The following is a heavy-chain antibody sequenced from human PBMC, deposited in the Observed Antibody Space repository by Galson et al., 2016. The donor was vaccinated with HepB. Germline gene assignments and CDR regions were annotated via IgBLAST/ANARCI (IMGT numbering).Heavy chain of an antibody. Sequence: LRLSCAASGYDFGSHDMSWIRQAPGKGLEWVSGIHFSGTITHYAESVRGRFTISRDNSKEILYLQMNNLRAGDPAVYFCAKDFNWSDGYWGQGALVTVSS. J-gene: IGHJ4*02. D-gene: IGHD3-3*01. CDR2: IHFSGTIT. V-gene: IGHV3-23*05. CDR3: AKDFNWSDGY. CDR1: GYDFGSHD.